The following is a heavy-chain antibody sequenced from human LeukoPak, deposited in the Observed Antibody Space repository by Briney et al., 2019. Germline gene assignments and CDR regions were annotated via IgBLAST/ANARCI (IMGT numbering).Heavy chain of an antibody. CDR1: GFTFSSYG. CDR3: AKLQGYTAMVYCYMDV. D-gene: IGHD5-18*01. CDR2: IRYDGSNK. J-gene: IGHJ6*03. V-gene: IGHV3-30*02. Sequence: PGGSLRLSCAASGFTFSSYGMHWVRQAPGKGLEWVAFIRYDGSNKHHADSVKGRFTISRDNSKNTLYLQMNSLRAEDTALYYCAKLQGYTAMVYCYMDVWGKGTTVTVSS.